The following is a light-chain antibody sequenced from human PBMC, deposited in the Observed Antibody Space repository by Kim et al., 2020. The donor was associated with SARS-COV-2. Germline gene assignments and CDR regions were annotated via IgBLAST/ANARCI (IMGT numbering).Light chain of an antibody. CDR1: QSVWHSSNNKNY. Sequence: RATINCKSSQSVWHSSNNKNYLAWYQQRPGQPPELLIYWASTRESGVPDRLSGSGSGTDFALTISSLQAEDVAVYYCQQYYTPPYTFGQGTKLEI. V-gene: IGKV4-1*01. CDR2: WAS. CDR3: QQYYTPPYT. J-gene: IGKJ2*01.